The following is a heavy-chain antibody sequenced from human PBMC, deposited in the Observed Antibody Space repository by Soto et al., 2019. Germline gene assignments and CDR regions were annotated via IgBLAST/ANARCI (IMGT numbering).Heavy chain of an antibody. CDR2: ISSSGSTI. J-gene: IGHJ4*02. D-gene: IGHD3-22*01. CDR3: ARVAYYYDSGGHFY. CDR1: GFTFSSYN. Sequence: RGSLRLSCAASGFTFSSYNMNWVRQAPGKGLEWVSYISSSGSTIYYADSVKGRFTISRDNAKNSLYLQMNSLRAEDTAVYYCARVAYYYDSGGHFYWGQGTLVTVSS. V-gene: IGHV3-48*01.